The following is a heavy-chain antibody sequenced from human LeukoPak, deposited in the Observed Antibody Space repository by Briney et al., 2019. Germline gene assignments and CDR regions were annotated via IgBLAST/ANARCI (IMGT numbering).Heavy chain of an antibody. Sequence: PSETLSLTCSVSGGSIKKYYWSWIRQPPGKGLEWLSNIYFGGTTDYNSSLKSRLTISVDTFKNQLSLNLQSVTAADTATYYCARHRSDTGGKKGVNWFDPWGQGTLVTVSS. J-gene: IGHJ5*02. V-gene: IGHV4-59*01. CDR1: GGSIKKYY. CDR3: ARHRSDTGGKKGVNWFDP. D-gene: IGHD4-23*01. CDR2: IYFGGTT.